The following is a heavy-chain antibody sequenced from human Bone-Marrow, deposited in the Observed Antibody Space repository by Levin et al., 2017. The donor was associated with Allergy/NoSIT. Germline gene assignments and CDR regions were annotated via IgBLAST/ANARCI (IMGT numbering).Heavy chain of an antibody. V-gene: IGHV3-9*01. CDR2: ISWNSGSL. CDR1: GFPFKNYA. Sequence: PGGSLRLSCTASGFPFKNYAMHWVRQAPGKGLEWVSGISWNSGSLDYAVSVKGRFTISRDNAKNCLYLQMNGLRPEDTAFYYCAKDHQDMIAVAGIVYFDYWGQGALVTVSS. J-gene: IGHJ4*02. D-gene: IGHD6-19*01. CDR3: AKDHQDMIAVAGIVYFDY.